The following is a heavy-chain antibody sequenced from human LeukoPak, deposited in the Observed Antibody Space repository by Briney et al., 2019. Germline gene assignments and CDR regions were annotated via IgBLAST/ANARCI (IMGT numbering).Heavy chain of an antibody. CDR1: GYTLTELS. J-gene: IGHJ6*02. D-gene: IGHD6-13*01. CDR2: FDPEDGKT. CDR3: ATGYLVTAGLMDV. Sequence: GASVKVSCKVSGYTLTELSMFWVRQAAGKGLEWMGSFDPEDGKTVYAQKFQSRVTMTEDTSTDTTYMELSSLRSEDTAVYYCATGYLVTAGLMDVWGQGTTVTVSS. V-gene: IGHV1-24*01.